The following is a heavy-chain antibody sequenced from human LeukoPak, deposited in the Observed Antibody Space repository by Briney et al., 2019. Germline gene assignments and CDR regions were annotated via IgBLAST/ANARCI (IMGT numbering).Heavy chain of an antibody. CDR2: ISSSSSYI. D-gene: IGHD2-2*02. CDR1: GFTFSSYS. V-gene: IGHV3-21*01. CDR3: ARDSLYNNWFDP. Sequence: NPGGSLRLSRAASGFTFSSYSMNWVRQAPGKGLEWVSSISSSSSYIYYADSVKGRFTISRDNAKNSLYLQMNSLRAEDTAVYYCARDSLYNNWFDPWGQGTLVTVSS. J-gene: IGHJ5*02.